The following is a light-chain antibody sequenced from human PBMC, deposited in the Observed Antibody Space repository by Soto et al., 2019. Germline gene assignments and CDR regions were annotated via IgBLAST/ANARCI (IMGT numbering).Light chain of an antibody. CDR3: QQYDDSPPLT. CDR1: QSLRNNY. Sequence: EIVLTQSPGTLSLSPGDTATLSCRASQSLRNNYIAWYQQKPGQAPRLLMSGGSTRASGIPNRFRASGSGTDFTLIITKLEPEDFAVYYCQQYDDSPPLTFGRGTKVDIK. V-gene: IGKV3-20*01. CDR2: GGS. J-gene: IGKJ4*01.